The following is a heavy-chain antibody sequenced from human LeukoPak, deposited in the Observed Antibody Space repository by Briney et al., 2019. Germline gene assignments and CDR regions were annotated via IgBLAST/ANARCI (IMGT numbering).Heavy chain of an antibody. CDR2: MNPNSGYT. V-gene: IGHV1-8*03. CDR1: VYTFTTYD. CDR3: ARVAGSIDY. D-gene: IGHD6-19*01. Sequence: ASVKLSFKSSVYTFTTYDINWVRQATGQGLEWMGWMNPNSGYTGYAQKFQGRVTITRDTSISTAYMELSSLRSEDTAVYYCARVAGSIDYWGQGTLVTVSS. J-gene: IGHJ4*02.